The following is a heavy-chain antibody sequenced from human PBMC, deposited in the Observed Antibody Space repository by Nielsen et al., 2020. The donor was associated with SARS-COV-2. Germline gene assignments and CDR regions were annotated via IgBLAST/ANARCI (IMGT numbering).Heavy chain of an antibody. D-gene: IGHD6-19*01. V-gene: IGHV3-23*01. CDR1: GFTFSGYA. J-gene: IGHJ4*02. CDR3: AKRSGYTSGWYGDY. CDR2: ISAST. Sequence: GESLKISCAASGFTFSGYAMSWVRQAPGKGLEWVSAISASTYYAGSVKGRFTISRDNSKNTLYLQMNSLRAEDTAVYYCAKRSGYTSGWYGDYWGQGTLVTVSS.